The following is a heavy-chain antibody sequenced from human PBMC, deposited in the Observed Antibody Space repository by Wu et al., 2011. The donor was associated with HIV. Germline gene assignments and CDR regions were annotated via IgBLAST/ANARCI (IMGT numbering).Heavy chain of an antibody. CDR1: GGNFSNYA. CDR3: ARDSVAGEYYGMDV. D-gene: IGHD6-19*01. J-gene: IGHJ6*02. Sequence: QVQLVQSGAEVKKPGSSVKVSCKASGGNFSNYAISWVRQAPGQGLEWMGGIIPIFVTPNYAQKFQGRVTIITDESTSTAYMELSSLRSEDTAVYYCARDSVAGEYYGMDVWGQGTTVTVSS. V-gene: IGHV1-69*05. CDR2: IIPIFVTP.